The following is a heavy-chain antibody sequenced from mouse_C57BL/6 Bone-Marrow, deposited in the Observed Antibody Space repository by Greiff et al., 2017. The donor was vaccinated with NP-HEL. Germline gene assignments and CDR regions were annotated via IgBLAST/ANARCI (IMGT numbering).Heavy chain of an antibody. Sequence: VQLQQSGAELVRPGASVKLSCTASGFNIKDDYMHWVKQRPEQGLEWIGWIDPENGDTEYASKFQGKATITADTSSNTAYLQLSSLTSEDTAVYYCAFYDYAWCAYWGQGTLVTVSA. J-gene: IGHJ3*01. V-gene: IGHV14-4*01. D-gene: IGHD2-4*01. CDR1: GFNIKDDY. CDR2: IDPENGDT. CDR3: AFYDYAWCAY.